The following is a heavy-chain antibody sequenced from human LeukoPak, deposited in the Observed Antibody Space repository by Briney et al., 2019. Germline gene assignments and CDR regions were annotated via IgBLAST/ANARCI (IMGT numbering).Heavy chain of an antibody. CDR3: TGGGWSQFDY. CDR1: GGSISSGSYY. Sequence: SQTLSLTCTVSGGSISSGSYYWSWIRQPAGKGLEWIGRIYTSGSTNYNPSLKSRVTISVDTSKNQFSLKLSSVTAADTAVYYCTGGGWSQFDYWGQGTLVTVSS. V-gene: IGHV4-61*02. J-gene: IGHJ4*02. D-gene: IGHD6-19*01. CDR2: IYTSGST.